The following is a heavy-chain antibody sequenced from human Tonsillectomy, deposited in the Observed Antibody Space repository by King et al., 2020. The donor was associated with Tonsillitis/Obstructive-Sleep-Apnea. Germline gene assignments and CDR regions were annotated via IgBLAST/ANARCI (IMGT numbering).Heavy chain of an antibody. CDR3: ARGITMVQGVVDY. Sequence: QLVQSGAEVKKPGASEKVSCKASGYTFTSYYMHWVRQAPGQGLEWVGIINPSGGSTSYAQKLQGRVTMTRDTSTSTVYMELSSLRSEDTAVYYCARGITMVQGVVDYWGQGTLVTVSS. CDR1: GYTFTSYY. D-gene: IGHD3-10*01. CDR2: INPSGGST. V-gene: IGHV1-46*01. J-gene: IGHJ4*02.